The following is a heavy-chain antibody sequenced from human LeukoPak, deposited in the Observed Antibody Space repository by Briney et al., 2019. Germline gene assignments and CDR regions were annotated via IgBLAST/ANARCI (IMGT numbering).Heavy chain of an antibody. J-gene: IGHJ4*02. CDR2: VLYDGSNK. CDR3: AKDLTH. V-gene: IGHV3-30*02. CDR1: GFTFSNSG. Sequence: PGGSLRLSCAASGFTFSNSGMHWVRQAPGKGLEWVAFVLYDGSNKYYTDSVKGRFTISRDNSRNTLYLQMNSLRPEDAAVYYCAKDLTHWGQGTLVTVSS.